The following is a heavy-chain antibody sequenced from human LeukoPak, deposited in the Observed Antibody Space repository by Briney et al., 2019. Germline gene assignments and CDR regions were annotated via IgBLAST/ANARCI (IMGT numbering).Heavy chain of an antibody. CDR2: INEDGSEK. CDR3: ARGETMDV. J-gene: IGHJ6*03. D-gene: IGHD5-24*01. CDR1: EFRFETYW. V-gene: IGHV3-7*01. Sequence: GGSLRLSCVALEFRFETYWMSWVRQAPGKGPEWVANINEDGSEKHYVGSVRGRFTISRDNADNSLHLQMNSLSPEDMAVYYCARGETMDVWGKGTTVTVSS.